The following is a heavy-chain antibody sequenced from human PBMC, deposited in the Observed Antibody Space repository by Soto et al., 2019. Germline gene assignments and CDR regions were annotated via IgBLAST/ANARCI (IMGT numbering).Heavy chain of an antibody. CDR2: INPSGGRT. CDR3: TRAPSYGAFDI. V-gene: IGHV1-46*03. D-gene: IGHD4-17*01. J-gene: IGHJ3*02. CDR1: GYTFTVYY. Sequence: SVKVSCKASGYTFTVYYIHWVRQAPGQGLEWMGIINPSGGRTTYAQKFQGRVTMTRDTSTSTVYMGLSSLRSEDTAVYYCTRAPSYGAFDIWGQGTMVTV.